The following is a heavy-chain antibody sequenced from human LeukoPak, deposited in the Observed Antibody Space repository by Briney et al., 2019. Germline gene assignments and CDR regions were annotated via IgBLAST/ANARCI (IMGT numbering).Heavy chain of an antibody. Sequence: GASVKVSCKASGYTFTSYGISWVRQAPGQGLEWMGWISAYSDRTSYAQQFQGRVTMTRDMSTTTVSMELSSLRSEDTAVYYCTRGGSVRAKSPHYNYMDVWGKGITVTVSS. D-gene: IGHD4-17*01. CDR1: GYTFTSYG. V-gene: IGHV1-18*01. CDR3: TRGGSVRAKSPHYNYMDV. CDR2: ISAYSDRT. J-gene: IGHJ6*03.